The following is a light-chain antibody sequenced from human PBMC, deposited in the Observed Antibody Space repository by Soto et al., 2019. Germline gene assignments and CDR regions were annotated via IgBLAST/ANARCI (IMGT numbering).Light chain of an antibody. J-gene: IGLJ1*01. Sequence: QSALTQPRSVSGSPGQSVTISCTGTSSDVGGYNYVSWYQQHPGKAPKLMIYDVSKRPSGVPDRFSGSKSGNTASLTISGLQAEDEADYYCCSYAGIYTWVFGTGTKLT. CDR1: SSDVGGYNY. V-gene: IGLV2-11*01. CDR2: DVS. CDR3: CSYAGIYTWV.